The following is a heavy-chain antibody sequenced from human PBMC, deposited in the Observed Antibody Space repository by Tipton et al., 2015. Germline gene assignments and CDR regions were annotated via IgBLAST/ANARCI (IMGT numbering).Heavy chain of an antibody. D-gene: IGHD2-21*02. CDR1: GDSIRNFH. J-gene: IGHJ5*02. CDR2: IQTSGNT. CDR3: TKFNCGGDCYSYRGWFDP. Sequence: GLVKPSETLSLTCSVSGDSIRNFHWSWIRQPAGKGLEWIGRIQTSGNTNYNPSLKSRVTMSADTSKNQSSLKLSSVTAADTAVYYCTKFNCGGDCYSYRGWFDPWGQGTLVTVSS. V-gene: IGHV4-4*07.